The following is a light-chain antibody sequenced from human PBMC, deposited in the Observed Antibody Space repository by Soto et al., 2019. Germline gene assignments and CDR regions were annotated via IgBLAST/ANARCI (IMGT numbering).Light chain of an antibody. V-gene: IGLV2-14*03. Sequence: QSALTQPASVSESPGQSITISCTGTSSDVGGYNYVSWYQQHPGKAPKLIIYDVTNRPSGVSDRFSGSKSGNTASLTISGLQAEDGTDYYCSSYTSSSTPFVFGTGTKLTVL. CDR2: DVT. CDR3: SSYTSSSTPFV. J-gene: IGLJ1*01. CDR1: SSDVGGYNY.